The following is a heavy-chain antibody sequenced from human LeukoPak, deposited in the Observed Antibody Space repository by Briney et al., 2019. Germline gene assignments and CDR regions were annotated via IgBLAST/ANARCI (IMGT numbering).Heavy chain of an antibody. CDR2: INPNSGGT. D-gene: IGHD1-1*01. J-gene: IGHJ4*02. CDR1: GYTFTGYY. CDR3: ARPRYNWNDAYYFDY. V-gene: IGHV1-2*06. Sequence: ASVKVSCKASGYTFTGYYMHWVRQAPGQGLEWMGRINPNSGGTNYAQKFQGRVTMTRDTSISTAYMELSRLRSDDTAVYYCARPRYNWNDAYYFDYWGQGTLVTVSS.